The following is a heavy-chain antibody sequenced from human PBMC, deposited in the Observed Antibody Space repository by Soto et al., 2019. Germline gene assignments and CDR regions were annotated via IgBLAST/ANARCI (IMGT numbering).Heavy chain of an antibody. CDR2: IWYDGSNK. D-gene: IGHD6-13*01. Sequence: QVQLVESGGGVVQPGRSLRLSCAASGFTFSSYGMHWVSQAPGKGLEWVAVIWYDGSNKYYADSVKGRFTISRDNSKNTLYLQMNRLRAEDTAVYYCARAVDIAAAGTGGDYWGQGTLVTVSS. CDR1: GFTFSSYG. J-gene: IGHJ4*02. V-gene: IGHV3-33*01. CDR3: ARAVDIAAAGTGGDY.